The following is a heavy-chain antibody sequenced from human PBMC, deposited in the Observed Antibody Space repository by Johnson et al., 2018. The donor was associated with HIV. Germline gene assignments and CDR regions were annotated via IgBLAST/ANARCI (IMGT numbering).Heavy chain of an antibody. CDR3: AKVRCGGDCLDAFDI. J-gene: IGHJ3*02. CDR1: GFNFSDYY. Sequence: VQLVESGGGLVKPGGSLRLSCAASGFNFSDYYMSWIRQAPGKGLEWVSVIYSGGSTYHADSVKGRFTISRDNSRNTLYLQMNSLRTEDTAVYYCAKVRCGGDCLDAFDIWGQGTMVTVSS. V-gene: IGHV3-66*01. D-gene: IGHD2-21*02. CDR2: IYSGGST.